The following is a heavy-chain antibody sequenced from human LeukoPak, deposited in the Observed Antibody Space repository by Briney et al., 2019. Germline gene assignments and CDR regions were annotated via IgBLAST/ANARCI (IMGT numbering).Heavy chain of an antibody. CDR1: GFTFSTCG. J-gene: IGHJ4*02. CDR2: TWYDGSTK. D-gene: IGHD4-17*01. V-gene: IGHV3-30*02. Sequence: GGSLRLSCAASGFTFSTCGMHWVRQAPGKGLEWVAFTWYDGSTKYYADSVKGRFTISRDNSKNTLYLQMSSLRPEDTAVYYCARDGPAPSMTTVTSNYWGQGTLVTVSS. CDR3: ARDGPAPSMTTVTSNY.